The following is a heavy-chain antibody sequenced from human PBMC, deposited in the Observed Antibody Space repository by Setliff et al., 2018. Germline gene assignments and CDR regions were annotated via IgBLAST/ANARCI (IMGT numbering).Heavy chain of an antibody. Sequence: ESLKISCAASGFTFSRYWMSWVRQAPGKGLEWVANIKQDGSEKYYVDSVKGRFTISRDNAKNSLYLQMNSLRAEDTAVYYCARDHVYGSQYYYYYYGMDVWGQGTTVTVS. J-gene: IGHJ6*02. CDR3: ARDHVYGSQYYYYYYGMDV. CDR2: IKQDGSEK. V-gene: IGHV3-7*01. D-gene: IGHD3-10*01. CDR1: GFTFSRYW.